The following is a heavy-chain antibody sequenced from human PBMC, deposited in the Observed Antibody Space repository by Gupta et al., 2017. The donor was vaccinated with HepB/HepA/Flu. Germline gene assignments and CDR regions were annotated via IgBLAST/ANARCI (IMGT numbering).Heavy chain of an antibody. J-gene: IGHJ4*02. CDR1: GYSFTSYD. CDR2: MNPRSGNT. CDR3: ARGTRTFDY. V-gene: IGHV1-8*01. Sequence: QVQLVQSGAEVKKTGASVKVSCKASGYSFTSYDVSWVRQATGQGLEWMGWMNPRSGNTGYLQKFQGRVTMTRDTSISTAYMELSSLRSEDTAVYYCARGTRTFDYWGQGTLVTVSS.